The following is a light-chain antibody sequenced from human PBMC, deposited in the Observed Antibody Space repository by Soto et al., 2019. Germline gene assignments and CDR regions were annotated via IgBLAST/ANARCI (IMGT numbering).Light chain of an antibody. Sequence: DIQMTQSPSTLSASLGDRVTITCRASQSISSWLAWYQQKPGKAPNLLIYKASSLESGVPSRFSGSGSGTEFTLTISSLQPDDFATYYCLQYNSYSWTFGQGTKVDIK. CDR1: QSISSW. J-gene: IGKJ1*01. V-gene: IGKV1-5*03. CDR3: LQYNSYSWT. CDR2: KAS.